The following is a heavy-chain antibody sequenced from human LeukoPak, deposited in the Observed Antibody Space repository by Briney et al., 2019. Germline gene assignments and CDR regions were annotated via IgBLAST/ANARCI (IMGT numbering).Heavy chain of an antibody. Sequence: PSQTLSLTCTVSGGSISSGDYYWSWIRQPPGKGLEWIGYIYYSGSTYYNPSLKSRVTISVDRSKNQFSLKLSSVTAADTAVYYCARGGPYGPDAFDIWGQGTMVTVSS. D-gene: IGHD3-10*01. CDR3: ARGGPYGPDAFDI. V-gene: IGHV4-30-4*01. CDR1: GGSISSGDYY. J-gene: IGHJ3*02. CDR2: IYYSGST.